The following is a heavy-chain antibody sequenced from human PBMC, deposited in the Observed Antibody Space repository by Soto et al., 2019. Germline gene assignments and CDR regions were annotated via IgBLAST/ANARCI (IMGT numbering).Heavy chain of an antibody. D-gene: IGHD3-3*01. Sequence: PSETLSLTCNVSGGSISDFYWSWIRQSPGKRLEWIGYLYYTGSTNYNPALKSRVTISLDTSKNQLSLKVRSVTAADTAVYYCASGGGYDFRSSQAPPIDVWGQGTTVTVSS. V-gene: IGHV4-59*01. CDR3: ASGGGYDFRSSQAPPIDV. CDR1: GGSISDFY. CDR2: LYYTGST. J-gene: IGHJ6*02.